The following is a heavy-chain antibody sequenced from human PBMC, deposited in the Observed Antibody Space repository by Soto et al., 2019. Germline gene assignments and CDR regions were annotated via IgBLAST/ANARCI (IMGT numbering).Heavy chain of an antibody. CDR1: GFTFSSYA. V-gene: IGHV3-30-3*01. Sequence: QVQLVESGGGVVQPGRSLRLSCAASGFTFSSYAMHWVRQAPGKGLEWVAVISYDGSNKYYADSVKGRFTISRDNSKNTLYLQMNSLRAEDTAVYYCASAERSFITTGYFDYWGQGTLVTVSS. D-gene: IGHD3-22*01. J-gene: IGHJ4*02. CDR3: ASAERSFITTGYFDY. CDR2: ISYDGSNK.